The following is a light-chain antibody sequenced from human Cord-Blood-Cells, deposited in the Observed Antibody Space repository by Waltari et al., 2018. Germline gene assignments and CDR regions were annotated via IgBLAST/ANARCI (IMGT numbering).Light chain of an antibody. Sequence: DIQMTQSPSSLSASVGDRVTITCRASQSISSYLNWYQQKPGKAPKLLIYAASSLQSGVPSRFSGSASGTDFTLTISSLQPEDFATYYCQQSYSTPQRDSFGQGTKLEIK. CDR1: QSISSY. V-gene: IGKV1-39*01. CDR3: QQSYSTPQRDS. CDR2: AAS. J-gene: IGKJ2*03.